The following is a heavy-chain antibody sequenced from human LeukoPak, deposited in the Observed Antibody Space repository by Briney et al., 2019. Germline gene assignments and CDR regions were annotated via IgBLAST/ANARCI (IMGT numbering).Heavy chain of an antibody. CDR3: ARDYYDSSGYYYFDY. CDR1: GYTFTSYA. CDR2: INAGNGNT. V-gene: IGHV1-3*01. D-gene: IGHD3-22*01. Sequence: ASVKVSCKASGYTFTSYAMHWVRQAPGQRLEWMGWINAGNGNTKYSQKFQGRVTITRDTFASTAYMELSSLRSEDTAVYYCARDYYDSSGYYYFDYWGQGTLVTVSS. J-gene: IGHJ4*02.